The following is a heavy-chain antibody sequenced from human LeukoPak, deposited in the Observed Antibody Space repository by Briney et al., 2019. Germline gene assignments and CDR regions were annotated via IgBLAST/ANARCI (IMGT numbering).Heavy chain of an antibody. CDR3: AKDRSGDYYDSSGYGPFDY. D-gene: IGHD3-22*01. J-gene: IGHJ4*02. V-gene: IGHV3-30-3*01. CDR2: ISYDGSNK. Sequence: GGSLRLSCAASGFTFSSYAMHWVRQAPGKGLEWVAVISYDGSNKYYADSVKGRFTISRDNSKNTLYLQMNSLRAEDTAVYYCAKDRSGDYYDSSGYGPFDYWGQGTLVTVSS. CDR1: GFTFSSYA.